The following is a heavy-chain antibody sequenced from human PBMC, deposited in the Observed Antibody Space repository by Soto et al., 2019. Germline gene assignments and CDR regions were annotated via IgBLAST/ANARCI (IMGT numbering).Heavy chain of an antibody. V-gene: IGHV2-5*01. J-gene: IGHJ5*02. CDR1: GFSLTTTGVG. CDR2: IYWNDKK. Sequence: QITLKESGPALVKPTQTLTLTCSFSGFSLTTTGVGVGWVRQPPGKALEYPTLIYWNDKKHYNPSLKRRLTITSDTSEMPVVLTITTVDPVDTGTYYCAYTSSWPLLAHWFAPWGQGTLVTVSP. D-gene: IGHD2-21*01. CDR3: AYTSSWPLLAHWFAP.